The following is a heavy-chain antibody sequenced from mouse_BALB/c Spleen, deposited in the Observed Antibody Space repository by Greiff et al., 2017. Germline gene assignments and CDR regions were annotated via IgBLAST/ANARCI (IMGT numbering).Heavy chain of an antibody. CDR1: GFTFSSFG. V-gene: IGHV5-17*02. CDR2: ISSGSSTI. CDR3: ARGGLDYYGSFDY. D-gene: IGHD1-1*01. Sequence: EVQVVESGGGLVQPGGSRKLSCAASGFTFSSFGMHWVRQAPEKGLEWVAYISSGSSTIYYADTVKGRFTISRDNPKNTLFLQMTSLRSEDTAMYYCARGGLDYYGSFDYWGQGTTLTVSS. J-gene: IGHJ2*01.